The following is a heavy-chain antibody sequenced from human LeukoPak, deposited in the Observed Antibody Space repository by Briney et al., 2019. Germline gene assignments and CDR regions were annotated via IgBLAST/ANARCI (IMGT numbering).Heavy chain of an antibody. CDR3: AKNPSGWYEKQKYYFAY. V-gene: IGHV3-23*01. CDR2: ISGSGGST. CDR1: GFTFSSYA. J-gene: IGHJ4*02. Sequence: PGGSLRLSCAASGFTFSSYAMSWVRQAPGKGLEWVSAISGSGGSTYYADSVKGRFTISRDNSKNTLYLQMNSLRAEDTAVYYCAKNPSGWYEKQKYYFAYWGQGTLVPVSS. D-gene: IGHD6-13*01.